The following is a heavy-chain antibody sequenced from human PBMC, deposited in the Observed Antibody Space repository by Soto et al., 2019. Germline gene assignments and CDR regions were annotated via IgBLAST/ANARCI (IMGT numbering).Heavy chain of an antibody. D-gene: IGHD6-13*01. CDR1: GYTFTNYA. V-gene: IGHV1-3*01. J-gene: IGHJ4*02. Sequence: QVQLVQSGAEVKKPGASVKVSCKASGYTFTNYAMHWVRQAPGQRLEWMGWINAGNGNTKYSQKFQGRVTITRDTSASSAYMELSSLRSDDTAVYYCARSSSWYVFDYWGQGTLVTVSS. CDR2: INAGNGNT. CDR3: ARSSSWYVFDY.